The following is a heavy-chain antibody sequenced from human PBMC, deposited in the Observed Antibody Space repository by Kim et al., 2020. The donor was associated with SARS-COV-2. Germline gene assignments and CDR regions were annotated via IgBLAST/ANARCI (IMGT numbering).Heavy chain of an antibody. CDR1: GFTFSSYE. V-gene: IGHV3-48*03. CDR3: ARDPYSCSYNYYGMDV. CDR2: ISSSGGTI. Sequence: GGSLRLSCAASGFTFSSYEMNWVRQAPGKGLEWVSSISSSGGTIYYADSVKGRFTISRDNSKNSLYLQMNSLRAEDTAVYYCARDPYSCSYNYYGMDVWGQGTTVTVSS. D-gene: IGHD6-13*01. J-gene: IGHJ6*02.